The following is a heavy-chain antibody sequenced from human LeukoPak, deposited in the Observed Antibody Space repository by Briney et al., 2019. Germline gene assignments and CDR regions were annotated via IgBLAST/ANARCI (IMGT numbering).Heavy chain of an antibody. Sequence: SETLSLTCTVSGGSISSGSYYWSWIRQPAGKGLEWLGRMYGSGTTNYNPSLKSRVTISVDTSKNQFSLKLSSVTAADTAVYYCARRQGVVPAAIRRPSAFDIWGQGTMVTVSS. J-gene: IGHJ3*02. CDR1: GGSISSGSYY. CDR2: MYGSGTT. V-gene: IGHV4-61*02. CDR3: ARRQGVVPAAIRRPSAFDI. D-gene: IGHD2-2*02.